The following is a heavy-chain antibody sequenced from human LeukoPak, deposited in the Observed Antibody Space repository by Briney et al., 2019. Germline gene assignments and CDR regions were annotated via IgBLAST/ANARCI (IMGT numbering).Heavy chain of an antibody. CDR2: ISSNGGST. CDR3: VTVGATYYFDY. J-gene: IGHJ4*02. V-gene: IGHV3-64D*06. D-gene: IGHD1-26*01. CDR1: GFTSSSYA. Sequence: PGGSLRLSCSASGFTSSSYAMHWVRQAPGKGLEYVSAISSNGGSTYYADSVKGRFTISRDNSKNTLYLQMSSLRAEDTAVYYCVTVGATYYFDYWGQGTLVTVSS.